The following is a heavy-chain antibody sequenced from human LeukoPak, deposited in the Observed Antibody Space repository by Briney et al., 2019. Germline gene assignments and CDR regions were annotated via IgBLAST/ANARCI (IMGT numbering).Heavy chain of an antibody. V-gene: IGHV4-59*01. Sequence: PSETLSLTCTVSGGSISDYYWSWIRQPPGKGLEWIGYIYYSGSTNSGSTNYNPSPKSRVTISVDTSKNQLSLKLSSVTAADTAVYYCARGWAYFDYWGQGTLATVSS. D-gene: IGHD1-26*01. CDR1: GGSISDYY. CDR3: ARGWAYFDY. J-gene: IGHJ4*02. CDR2: IYYSGSTNSGST.